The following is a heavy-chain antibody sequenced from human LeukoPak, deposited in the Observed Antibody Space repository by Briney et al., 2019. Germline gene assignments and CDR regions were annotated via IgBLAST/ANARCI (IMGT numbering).Heavy chain of an antibody. CDR2: IYYSGST. CDR3: ARHIHGWLGYYFDY. Sequence: SETLSLTCTVSGGSISSSSYYWGWIRQPPGKGLEWIGSIYYSGSTYYNPSLKSRVTISVDTSKNQFSLKLSSVTAADTAVYYCARHIHGWLGYYFDYWGQGTLVTVSS. V-gene: IGHV4-39*01. D-gene: IGHD3-10*01. CDR1: GGSISSSSYY. J-gene: IGHJ4*02.